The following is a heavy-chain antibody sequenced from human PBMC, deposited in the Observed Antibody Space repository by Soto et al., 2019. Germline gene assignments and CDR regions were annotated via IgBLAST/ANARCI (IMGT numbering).Heavy chain of an antibody. CDR2: IKRDSSEK. D-gene: IGHD6-19*01. CDR1: GFTFGTYW. Sequence: GGSLRLSCAASGFTFGTYWMSWVRQAPGKGLEWLATIKRDSSEKKYVGSVRGRFTVSRDNAKNSLYLQMNSLRPEDTALYYCAKDIREYSSGWTYFDYWGHGTLVTVSS. CDR3: AKDIREYSSGWTYFDY. V-gene: IGHV3-7*03. J-gene: IGHJ4*01.